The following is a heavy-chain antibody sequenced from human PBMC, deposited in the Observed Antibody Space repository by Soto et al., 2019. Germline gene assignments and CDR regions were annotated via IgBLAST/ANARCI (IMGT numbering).Heavy chain of an antibody. J-gene: IGHJ6*02. CDR3: GRLLDYGDYVCLESSYYYGMDI. Sequence: SVPMCLTCTVAGGNIIGYCGSCIRKTTGKGLEWIGYIYYSGSTNYNPSLKSRVTISVDTSKNQFSLKLSSVTAADPAVSYCGRLLDYGDYVCLESSYYYGMDICAEAPTV. CDR2: IYYSGST. V-gene: IGHV4-59*08. D-gene: IGHD4-17*01. CDR1: GGNIIGYC.